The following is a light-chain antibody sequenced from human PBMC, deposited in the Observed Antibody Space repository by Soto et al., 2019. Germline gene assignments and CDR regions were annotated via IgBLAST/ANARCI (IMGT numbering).Light chain of an antibody. J-gene: IGKJ4*01. CDR1: QDISNY. CDR2: DAS. V-gene: IGKV1-33*01. Sequence: DIQMTQSPSSLSASLGDRVSITFQAIQDISNYLNWYQQKPGKAPKLLIYDASNLETGVPSRFSGSGSGTDFTFTISSLQPEDIATYYCQQYDNPNLTVTFGGGTKVDIK. CDR3: QQYDNPNLTVT.